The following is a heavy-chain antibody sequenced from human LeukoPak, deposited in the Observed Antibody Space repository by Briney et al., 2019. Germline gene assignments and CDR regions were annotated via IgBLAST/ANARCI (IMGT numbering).Heavy chain of an antibody. CDR1: GLRFSSYW. Sequence: GGSLRLSCAASGLRFSSYWMTWVRQAPGKGLEWVANIKEDGSAKSYVDSVKGRFTISRDNAKNSLYLQMNSLRVEDTAVYYCARDYDYFSGHNLDAYDIWGQGTTVIVSS. V-gene: IGHV3-7*01. D-gene: IGHD2-15*01. CDR3: ARDYDYFSGHNLDAYDI. CDR2: IKEDGSAK. J-gene: IGHJ3*02.